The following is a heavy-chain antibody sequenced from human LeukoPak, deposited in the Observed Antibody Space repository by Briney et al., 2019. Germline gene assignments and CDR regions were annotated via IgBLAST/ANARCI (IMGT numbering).Heavy chain of an antibody. J-gene: IGHJ5*01. CDR2: IRDTGET. V-gene: IGHV3-66*03. D-gene: IGHD3-16*01. CDR3: ARDRAVTQVWVEFDS. Sequence: PGGSLRLSCAGPGFSVSHYYMNWVRQAPGKGLEWVSLIRDTGETFYADSVKGRFTISRDNSKNTMYLQMNRLRVEDTAVYFCARDRAVTQVWVEFDSWGQGTLVTVSS. CDR1: GFSVSHYY.